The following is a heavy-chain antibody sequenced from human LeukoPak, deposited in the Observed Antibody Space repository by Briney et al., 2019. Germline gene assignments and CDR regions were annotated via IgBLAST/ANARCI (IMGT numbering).Heavy chain of an antibody. J-gene: IGHJ5*02. Sequence: SETLSLTCTVSGYSISSGYYWGWIRQSPEKGLEWIGNIYHSGSAFYNPSLKSRVTISVDTSKNHFSLKLSSVTAADTAVYYCARAYSSSWYMNWFDPWGQGTLVIVS. CDR1: GYSISSGYY. V-gene: IGHV4-38-2*02. D-gene: IGHD6-13*01. CDR3: ARAYSSSWYMNWFDP. CDR2: IYHSGSA.